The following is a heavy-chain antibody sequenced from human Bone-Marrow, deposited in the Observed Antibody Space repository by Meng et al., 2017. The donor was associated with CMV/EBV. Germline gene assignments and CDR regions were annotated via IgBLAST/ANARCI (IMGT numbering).Heavy chain of an antibody. CDR3: ARGSNDILTDYTY. CDR1: GYTFTSYD. J-gene: IGHJ4*02. D-gene: IGHD3-9*01. V-gene: IGHV1-8*03. CDR2: MNPNSGNT. Sequence: ASVKVSCKASGYTFTSYDINWVRQATGQGLEWMGWMNPNSGNTGYAQKFQGRVTITRNTSISTAYMELSSLRSEDTAVYYCARGSNDILTDYTYWGQGTLVTVSS.